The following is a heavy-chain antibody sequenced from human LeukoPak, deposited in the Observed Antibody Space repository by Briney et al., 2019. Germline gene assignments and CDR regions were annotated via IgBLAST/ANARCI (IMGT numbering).Heavy chain of an antibody. J-gene: IGHJ4*02. CDR1: GGTFSSYA. Sequence: GASVKVSCKASGGTFSSYAISWVRQAPGQGLEWMGGIIPIFGTANYAQKFQGRVTITADESTSTAYMELSSLRSEDTAVYYCARDPLDDRKRAFDYWGQGTLVTVSS. D-gene: IGHD1-14*01. CDR2: IIPIFGTA. CDR3: ARDPLDDRKRAFDY. V-gene: IGHV1-69*13.